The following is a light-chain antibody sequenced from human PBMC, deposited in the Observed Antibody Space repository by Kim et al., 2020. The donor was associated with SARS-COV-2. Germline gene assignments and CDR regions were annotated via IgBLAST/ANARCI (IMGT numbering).Light chain of an antibody. CDR1: QNVNTY. Sequence: ASVGDRVTITCRASQNVNTYLNWYQQQAGAAPKLLIYAASSLQRGVPSRFSGSGSGTAFTLTISSLQAEDSATYYCQQSDNTPLTFGGGTKVDIK. CDR3: QQSDNTPLT. V-gene: IGKV1-39*01. CDR2: AAS. J-gene: IGKJ4*01.